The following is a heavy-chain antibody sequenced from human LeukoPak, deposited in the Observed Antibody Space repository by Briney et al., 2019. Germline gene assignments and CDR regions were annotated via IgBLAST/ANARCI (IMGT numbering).Heavy chain of an antibody. CDR3: ARVGRGDHSWGSYYCDF. CDR1: GDSFSSYH. Sequence: SETLSLTCTVSGDSFSSYHWSWLRQPPGKGLEWIGYISSRGSTSYNPSLKSRVTISVDTSKNQFSLKLSSVTAADTAVYYCARVGRGDHSWGSYYCDFWGQGTWSPSPQ. D-gene: IGHD3-16*01. J-gene: IGHJ4*02. V-gene: IGHV4-59*01. CDR2: ISSRGST.